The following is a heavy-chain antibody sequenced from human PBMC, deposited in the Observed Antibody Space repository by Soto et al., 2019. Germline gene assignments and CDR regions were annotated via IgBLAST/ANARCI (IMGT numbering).Heavy chain of an antibody. D-gene: IGHD1-1*01. CDR3: ARRAETNGWNGFGADKYYFDF. V-gene: IGHV1-8*01. CDR2: MNPNTGNS. J-gene: IGHJ4*02. CDR1: GYTFTSYD. Sequence: ASVKVSCKASGYTFTSYDIYWVRQATGQGLEWMGWMNPNTGNSGYAQKFQGRVTMTSDTSISTAHMELSSLRSEDTAVYYCARRAETNGWNGFGADKYYFDFWGQGTLVTVYS.